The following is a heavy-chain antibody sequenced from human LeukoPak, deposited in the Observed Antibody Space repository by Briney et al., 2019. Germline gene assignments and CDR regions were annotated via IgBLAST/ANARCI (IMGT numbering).Heavy chain of an antibody. Sequence: GGSLRPSCAASGFTVSSNYMSWVRQAPGKGLLWVSRINSDGSSTSYADSVKGRFTISRDNAKNTLYLQMNSLRAEDTAVYYCARRIAAAAAPYYFDYWGQGTLVTVSS. CDR1: GFTVSSNY. V-gene: IGHV3-74*01. J-gene: IGHJ4*02. D-gene: IGHD6-13*01. CDR3: ARRIAAAAAPYYFDY. CDR2: INSDGSST.